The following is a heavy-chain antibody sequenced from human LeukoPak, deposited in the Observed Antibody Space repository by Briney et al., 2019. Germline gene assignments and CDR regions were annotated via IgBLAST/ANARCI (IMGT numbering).Heavy chain of an antibody. CDR3: AREAPVAAGSDAFDI. D-gene: IGHD6-19*01. CDR1: GYTFTTYG. CDR2: ISPYNSNT. Sequence: GASVKVSCKPSGYTFTTYGISWMRQAPGQSLEWMGWISPYNSNTKYAQKLQGRVTMTTDTSTNTAYMDVRSLRSDDTAVYYCAREAPVAAGSDAFDIWGQGTMVTVSS. V-gene: IGHV1-18*01. J-gene: IGHJ3*02.